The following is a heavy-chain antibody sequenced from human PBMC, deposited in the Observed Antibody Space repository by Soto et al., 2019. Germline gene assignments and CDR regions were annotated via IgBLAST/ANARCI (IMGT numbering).Heavy chain of an antibody. CDR2: ISSSGFDV. Sequence: EGQMVESGGGLVKPGGSLRLSCVASGFLFNSYSVTWVRQAPGKGLEWVSSISSSGFDVYYADSVKGRFSISRDNAKNSLYLQMNSLRVDDTAVYFCTRRNGAAYAPCGPGTVVTVSS. CDR3: TRRNGAAYAP. J-gene: IGHJ5*02. CDR1: GFLFNSYS. V-gene: IGHV3-21*06. D-gene: IGHD2-8*01.